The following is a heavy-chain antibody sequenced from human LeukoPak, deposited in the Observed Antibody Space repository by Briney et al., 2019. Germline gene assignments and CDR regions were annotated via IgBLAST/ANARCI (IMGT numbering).Heavy chain of an antibody. CDR3: ARAGAGCSSTSCPIPYYGMDV. CDR2: IYYSGST. Sequence: SETLSLTCTVSGGSISSYYWNWIRQPPGKGLEWIGHIYYSGSTDYNPSLKSRVTISVDTSKSQFSLKLTSVTAADTAVYYCARAGAGCSSTSCPIPYYGMDVWGQGTTVTVSS. CDR1: GGSISSYY. V-gene: IGHV4-59*01. J-gene: IGHJ6*02. D-gene: IGHD2-2*01.